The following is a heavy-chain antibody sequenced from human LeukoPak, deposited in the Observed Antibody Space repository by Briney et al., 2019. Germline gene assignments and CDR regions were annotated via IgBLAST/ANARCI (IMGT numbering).Heavy chain of an antibody. D-gene: IGHD7-27*01. V-gene: IGHV3-48*04. CDR2: ISSSSSTI. J-gene: IGHJ4*02. CDR1: GFTFSSYS. Sequence: GGSLRLSCAASGFTFSSYSMNWVRQAPGKGLEWVSYISSSSSTIYYADSVKGRFTISRDNAKNSLYLQMNSLRAEDTAVYYCARDKATGDLDYWGQGTLVTVSS. CDR3: ARDKATGDLDY.